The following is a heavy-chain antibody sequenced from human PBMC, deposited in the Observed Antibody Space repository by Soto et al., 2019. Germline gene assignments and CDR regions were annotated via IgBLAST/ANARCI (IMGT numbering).Heavy chain of an antibody. CDR1: GFIFSSFA. CDR3: AKDVGRAVAGPSYSDY. CDR2: INGNGGRT. V-gene: IGHV3-23*01. D-gene: IGHD6-19*01. J-gene: IGHJ4*02. Sequence: VSLRLSCLSSGFIFSSFAMNWVRRAPVKGLEWVAGINGNGGRTFYADSVKGRFAVSRDNSRNALYLQVNNLRAEDTAVYYCAKDVGRAVAGPSYSDYWGQGTLVTVSS.